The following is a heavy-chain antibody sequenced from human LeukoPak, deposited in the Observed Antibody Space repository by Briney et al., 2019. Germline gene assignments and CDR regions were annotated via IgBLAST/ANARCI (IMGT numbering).Heavy chain of an antibody. CDR3: ASFPRSIAAAGTNY. Sequence: KPGGSLRLSCAASGFTFRSYSMNWVRQAPGKGLEWVSSISSSSSYIYYADSVKGRFTISRDNAKNSLYLQMNSLRAEDTAVYYCASFPRSIAAAGTNYWGQGTLVTVSS. D-gene: IGHD6-13*01. CDR2: ISSSSSYI. V-gene: IGHV3-21*01. CDR1: GFTFRSYS. J-gene: IGHJ4*02.